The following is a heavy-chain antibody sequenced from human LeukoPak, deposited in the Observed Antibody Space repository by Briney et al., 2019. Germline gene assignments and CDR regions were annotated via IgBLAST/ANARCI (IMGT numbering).Heavy chain of an antibody. Sequence: ASVKVSCKASGYTFTSYDINWVRQATGQGLEWMGWMNPNSGNTGYAQKFQGRVTMTRNTSISTAYMELSSLRSEDTAVYYCARTWGTAWGRAFDIWGQGTMVTVSS. CDR3: ARTWGTAWGRAFDI. D-gene: IGHD7-27*01. V-gene: IGHV1-8*01. CDR2: MNPNSGNT. CDR1: GYTFTSYD. J-gene: IGHJ3*02.